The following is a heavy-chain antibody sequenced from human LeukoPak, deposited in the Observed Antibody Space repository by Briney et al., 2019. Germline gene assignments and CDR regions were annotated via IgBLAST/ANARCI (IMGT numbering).Heavy chain of an antibody. CDR2: IYSSGST. CDR1: GGSISNYY. D-gene: IGHD3-3*01. V-gene: IGHV4-4*07. J-gene: IGHJ4*02. CDR3: ARGAEYYAIWRGYAGYSDY. Sequence: SETLSLTCTVSGGSISNYYWSWIRQPAGKGLEWIGRIYSSGSTNYNPSLKSRVTMSVDTSKNQFSLKLTSVTAADTAVYFCARGAEYYAIWRGYAGYSDYWGQGISVTVSS.